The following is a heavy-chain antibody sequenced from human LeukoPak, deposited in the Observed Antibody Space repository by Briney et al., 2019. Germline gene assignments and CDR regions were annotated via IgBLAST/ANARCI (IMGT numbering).Heavy chain of an antibody. CDR2: ISGSGGST. V-gene: IGHV3-23*01. J-gene: IGHJ3*02. Sequence: GGSLRLSCAASGFTFSSYAMSWVRQAPGKGLEWVSAISGSGGSTYYADSVKGRFTISRDNSKNTLYLQMNSLRAEDTAVNYCAKALLRFLEWGAFDIWGQGTMVTVSS. D-gene: IGHD3-3*01. CDR3: AKALLRFLEWGAFDI. CDR1: GFTFSSYA.